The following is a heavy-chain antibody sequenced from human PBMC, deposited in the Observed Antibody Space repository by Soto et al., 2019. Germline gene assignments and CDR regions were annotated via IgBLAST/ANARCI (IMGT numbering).Heavy chain of an antibody. CDR2: NYYSGIT. CDR3: ARGSRIAAPYYGMDV. CDR1: GCSISSGGYY. Sequence: SETLSLTCTVSGCSISSGGYYWTWIRQHPGKGLEWIGYNYYSGITYYNPSLKSRVTISLDTSKNQFSLKPSSVTAADTAVYYCARGSRIAAPYYGMDVWGQGTTVT. D-gene: IGHD6-6*01. V-gene: IGHV4-31*03. J-gene: IGHJ6*02.